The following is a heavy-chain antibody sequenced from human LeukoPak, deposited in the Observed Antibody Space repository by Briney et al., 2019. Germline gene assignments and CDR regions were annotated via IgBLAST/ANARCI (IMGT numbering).Heavy chain of an antibody. CDR3: ARGGGYDILTGPYYFDY. CDR1: GGSFSGYY. D-gene: IGHD3-9*01. Sequence: PSEILSLTCAVYGGSFSGYYWSWIRQPPGKGLEWIGEINHSGSTNYNPSLKSRVTISVDTSKNQFSLKLSSVTAADTAVYYCARGGGYDILTGPYYFDYWGQGTLVTVSS. CDR2: INHSGST. J-gene: IGHJ4*02. V-gene: IGHV4-34*01.